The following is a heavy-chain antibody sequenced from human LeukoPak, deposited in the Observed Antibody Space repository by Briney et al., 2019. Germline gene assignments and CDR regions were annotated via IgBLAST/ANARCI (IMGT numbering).Heavy chain of an antibody. Sequence: ASVKVSCKASGYTFTSYDINWVRQATGQGLEWMGIINPSGGSTSYAQKFQGRVTMTRDTSTSTVYMELSSLRSEDTAVYYCARGYPYYYGSGTLDYWGQGTLVTVSS. D-gene: IGHD3-10*01. CDR1: GYTFTSYD. CDR2: INPSGGST. J-gene: IGHJ4*02. CDR3: ARGYPYYYGSGTLDY. V-gene: IGHV1-46*01.